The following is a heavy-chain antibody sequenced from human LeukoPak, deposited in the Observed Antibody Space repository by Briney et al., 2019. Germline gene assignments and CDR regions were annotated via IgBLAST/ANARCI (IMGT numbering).Heavy chain of an antibody. Sequence: GGSLRLSCAASGFTFRSYGMHWVRQAPGRGLEGVAFIRLDGSNKYYADSVKGRFTISRDNSKNTLYLQMNSLRAGDTAVYYCATSGLSRFGFWGQGTLVTVSS. J-gene: IGHJ4*02. CDR3: ATSGLSRFGF. CDR1: GFTFRSYG. D-gene: IGHD2/OR15-2a*01. CDR2: IRLDGSNK. V-gene: IGHV3-30*02.